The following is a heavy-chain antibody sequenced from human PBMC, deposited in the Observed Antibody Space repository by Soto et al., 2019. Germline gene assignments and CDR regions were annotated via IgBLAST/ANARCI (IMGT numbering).Heavy chain of an antibody. V-gene: IGHV3-23*01. Sequence: GGSLRLSCAASGFTFSSYAMSWVRQAPGKGLEWVSAISGSGGSTYYADSVKGRFTISRDNSKNTLYLQMNSLRAEDTAVYYCAKTLYSSSWSLHEYFQHWGQGTLVTVSS. CDR3: AKTLYSSSWSLHEYFQH. CDR1: GFTFSSYA. D-gene: IGHD6-13*01. J-gene: IGHJ1*01. CDR2: ISGSGGST.